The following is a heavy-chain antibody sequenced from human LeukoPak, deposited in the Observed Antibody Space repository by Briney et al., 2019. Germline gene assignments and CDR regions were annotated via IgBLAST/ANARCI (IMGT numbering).Heavy chain of an antibody. D-gene: IGHD3/OR15-3a*01. CDR2: IYYSGST. J-gene: IGHJ3*02. Sequence: SETLSLTCTVSGGSISSSSYYWGWIRQPPGKGLEWIGSIYYSGSTCYNPSLKSRVTISVDTSKNQFSLKLSSVTAADTAVYYCARPRGEDFWTVMGAFDIWGQGTMVTVSS. CDR3: ARPRGEDFWTVMGAFDI. CDR1: GGSISSSSYY. V-gene: IGHV4-39*01.